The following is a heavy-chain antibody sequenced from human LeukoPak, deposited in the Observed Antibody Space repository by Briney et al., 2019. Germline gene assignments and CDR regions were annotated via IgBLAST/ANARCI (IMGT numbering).Heavy chain of an antibody. CDR3: ARESSPRRDFED. Sequence: SGGSLRLSCAASGFTFSSYGMHWVRLAPGKGLEWVAVISYDGSNKYYADSVKGRFTISRDNSKNTLYLQMNSLRAEDTAVYYCARESSPRRDFEDGGQGTLSPSPQ. CDR1: GFTFSSYG. J-gene: IGHJ4*02. D-gene: IGHD3-10*01. CDR2: ISYDGSNK. V-gene: IGHV3-30*03.